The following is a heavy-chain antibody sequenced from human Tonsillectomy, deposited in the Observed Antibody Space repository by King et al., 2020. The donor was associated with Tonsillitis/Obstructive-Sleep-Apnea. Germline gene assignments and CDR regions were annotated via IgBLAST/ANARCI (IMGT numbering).Heavy chain of an antibody. CDR2: INHSGST. Sequence: VQLQQWGAGLLRPSETLSLTCAVYCGSVSGYYWSWIRQPPGKGLEWIGEINHSGSTNYNPSLTSRVTISVDTLKNQFSLTLTSVTAADTAVYYCARGNIVAEPAVMGGGLDYWGQGTLVTVSS. CDR3: ARGNIVAEPAVMGGGLDY. J-gene: IGHJ4*02. D-gene: IGHD2-2*01. V-gene: IGHV4-34*01. CDR1: CGSVSGYY.